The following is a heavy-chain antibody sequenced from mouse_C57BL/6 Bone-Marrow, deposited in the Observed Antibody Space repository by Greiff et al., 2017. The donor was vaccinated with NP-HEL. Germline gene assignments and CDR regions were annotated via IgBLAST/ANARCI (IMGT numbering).Heavy chain of an antibody. V-gene: IGHV1-52*01. CDR3: ARQGVLLRPYWYFDV. D-gene: IGHD1-1*01. CDR1: GYTFTSYW. CDR2: IDPSDSET. Sequence: QVQLQQPGAELVRPGSSVKLSCKASGYTFTSYWMHWVKQRPIQGLEWIGNIDPSDSETHYNQKFKDKATLTVDKSSSTAYMPLSSLTSEDSAVYYCARQGVLLRPYWYFDVWGTGTTVTVSS. J-gene: IGHJ1*03.